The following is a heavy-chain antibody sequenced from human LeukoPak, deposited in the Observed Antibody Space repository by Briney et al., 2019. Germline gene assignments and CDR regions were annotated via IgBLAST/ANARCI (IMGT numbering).Heavy chain of an antibody. D-gene: IGHD3-10*01. CDR1: GFTVSSNY. V-gene: IGHV3-53*01. CDR3: ARYGPLGTGMDV. Sequence: PGGSLRLSCAASGFTVSSNYMSWVRQAPGKGLEWVSVIYSGGGTYYADSVKGGFTISRDNSKNTLYLQMNSLRAEDTAVYYCARYGPLGTGMDVWGQGTTVTVSS. J-gene: IGHJ6*02. CDR2: IYSGGGT.